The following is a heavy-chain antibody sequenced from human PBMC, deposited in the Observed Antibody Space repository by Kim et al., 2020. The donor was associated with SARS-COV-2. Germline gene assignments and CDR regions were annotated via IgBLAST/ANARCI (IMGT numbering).Heavy chain of an antibody. V-gene: IGHV4-39*01. CDR3: ARHGMAVAVTHLYFQH. J-gene: IGHJ1*01. D-gene: IGHD6-19*01. CDR2: IYYSGST. Sequence: SETLSLTCTVSGGSISSSSYYWGWIRQPPGKGLEWIGSIYYSGSTYYNPSLKSRVTISVDTSKNQFSLKLSSVTAADTAVYYCARHGMAVAVTHLYFQHWGQGTLVTVSS. CDR1: GGSISSSSYY.